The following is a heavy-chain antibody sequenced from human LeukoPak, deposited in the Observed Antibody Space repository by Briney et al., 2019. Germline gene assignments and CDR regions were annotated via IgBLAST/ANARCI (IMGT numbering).Heavy chain of an antibody. Sequence: GGTLRLLYAASGFLHRQYGVHWARQAPGKGLEWVAVIRYDGSTKYYADSVKGRFTISRDNSKNTVYLEMNSLRAEDTAVYYCARAYSRESGYDFVFENWGQGTLVSVSS. CDR1: GFLHRQYG. V-gene: IGHV3-33*08. CDR3: ARAYSRESGYDFVFEN. CDR2: IRYDGSTK. D-gene: IGHD5-12*01. J-gene: IGHJ4*02.